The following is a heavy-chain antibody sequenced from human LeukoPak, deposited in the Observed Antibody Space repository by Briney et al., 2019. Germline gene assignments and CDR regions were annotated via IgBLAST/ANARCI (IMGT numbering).Heavy chain of an antibody. CDR3: ARADIRAIASSGWYGFDY. CDR2: ISGYNGNT. V-gene: IGHV1-18*01. Sequence: ASVKVSCKASGYTFTSYGISWVRQAPGQGLEWMGWISGYNGNTNYAQKFQGRVTMTTDTSTSTAYMEPRSLRSDDTAVYYCARADIRAIASSGWYGFDYWGQGTLVTASS. J-gene: IGHJ4*02. CDR1: GYTFTSYG. D-gene: IGHD6-19*01.